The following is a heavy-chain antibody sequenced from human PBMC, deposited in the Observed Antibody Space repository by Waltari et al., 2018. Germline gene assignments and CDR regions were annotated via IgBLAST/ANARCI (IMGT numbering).Heavy chain of an antibody. CDR2: INPNSRGT. CDR3: ASWVGDYMDV. Sequence: QVQLVQSGAEVKKPGASVKVSCKASGYTFTGYYMHWVRQAPGQGLEWRGWINPNSRGTNYAQTFQGSVTMTRDTSISTDYMELSRLRSDDTAVYYCASWVGDYMDVWGKGTTVTIAS. J-gene: IGHJ6*03. CDR1: GYTFTGYY. V-gene: IGHV1-2*02. D-gene: IGHD1-26*01.